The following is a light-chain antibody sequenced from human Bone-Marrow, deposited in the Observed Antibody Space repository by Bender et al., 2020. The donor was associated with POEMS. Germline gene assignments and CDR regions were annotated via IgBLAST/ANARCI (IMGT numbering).Light chain of an antibody. CDR2: DVT. J-gene: IGLJ3*02. CDR1: SSDVGSYNV. CDR3: TSYTTTTTL. Sequence: QSALTQPASVSGSPGQSITISCTGTSSDVGSYNVVTWYQQHPGEAPKLMIYDVTNRPSGVSNRFSGSKSGNTASLTISGLQAEDEAHYFCTSYTTTTTLFGGGTKLTVL. V-gene: IGLV2-14*02.